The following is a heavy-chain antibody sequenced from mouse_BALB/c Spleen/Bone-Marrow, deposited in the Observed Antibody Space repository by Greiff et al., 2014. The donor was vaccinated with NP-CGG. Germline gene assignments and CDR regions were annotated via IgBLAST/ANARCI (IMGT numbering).Heavy chain of an antibody. CDR2: IDPYYGGT. CDR1: GYSFTDSN. D-gene: IGHD1-1*01. V-gene: IGHV1S135*01. CDR3: AKKDYGSSSFDY. J-gene: IGHJ2*01. Sequence: EVQLQQSGPELEKPGASGELSCKASGYSFTDSNMNWGKQSVGKNLEWIGNIDPYYGGTSYSQKFKGKATLTVDKSSSTAYMQLRSLTSEDSAVYYCAKKDYGSSSFDYWGQGTTLTVSS.